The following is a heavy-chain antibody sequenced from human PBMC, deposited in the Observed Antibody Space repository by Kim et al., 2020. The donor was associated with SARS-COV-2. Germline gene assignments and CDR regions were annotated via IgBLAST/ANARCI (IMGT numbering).Heavy chain of an antibody. J-gene: IGHJ4*02. Sequence: SVKVSCKASGGTFSSYAISWVRQAPGQGLEWMGGIIPIFGTANYAQKFQGRVTITADESTSTAYMELSSLRSEDTAVYYCASRATRWLAYYFDYWGQGTLVTVSS. CDR1: GGTFSSYA. V-gene: IGHV1-69*13. CDR2: IIPIFGTA. CDR3: ASRATRWLAYYFDY. D-gene: IGHD6-19*01.